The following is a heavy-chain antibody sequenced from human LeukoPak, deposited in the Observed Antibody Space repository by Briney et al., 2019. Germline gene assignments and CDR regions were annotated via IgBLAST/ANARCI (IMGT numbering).Heavy chain of an antibody. Sequence: GGSLRLSCTASGFSVGDYAMSWVRQAPGKGLEWVSSISSSSSFIYYADSVKGRFTIYRDNAKKSMYLQMNGLRAEDTAVYYCVRDSSDFDYWGQGTLVTVSS. V-gene: IGHV3-21*01. CDR2: ISSSSSFI. CDR1: GFSVGDYA. J-gene: IGHJ4*02. CDR3: VRDSSDFDY.